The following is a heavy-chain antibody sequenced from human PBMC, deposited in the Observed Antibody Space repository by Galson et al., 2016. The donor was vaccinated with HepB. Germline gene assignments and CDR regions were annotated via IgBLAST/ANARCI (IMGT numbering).Heavy chain of an antibody. J-gene: IGHJ4*02. V-gene: IGHV3-11*01. CDR3: ARGGQAYDFRSGEYTEDSGLDH. Sequence: SLRLSCAASGFTFSSYYMTWIRQAPGKGLEWVSYISSSGTTIYYADSMKGRFTISRDNAKNSLYLQINSLRAEDTAVYYCARGGQAYDFRSGEYTEDSGLDHWGQGTLVTVSP. CDR1: GFTFSSYY. CDR2: ISSSGTTI. D-gene: IGHD3-3*01.